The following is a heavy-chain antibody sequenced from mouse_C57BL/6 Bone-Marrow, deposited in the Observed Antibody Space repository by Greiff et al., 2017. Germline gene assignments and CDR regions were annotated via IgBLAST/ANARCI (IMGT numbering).Heavy chain of an antibody. CDR1: GFTFSDYG. CDR3: ARQGVSYGYGGFAY. J-gene: IGHJ3*01. D-gene: IGHD2-2*01. V-gene: IGHV5-17*01. CDR2: ISSGSSTI. Sequence: VQLKESGGGLVKPGGSLKLSCAASGFTFSDYGMHWVRQAPEKGLEWVTYISSGSSTIYYADTVKGRFTISRDNAKNTLFLQMTSLRSEDTAMYYCARQGVSYGYGGFAYWGQGTLVTVSA.